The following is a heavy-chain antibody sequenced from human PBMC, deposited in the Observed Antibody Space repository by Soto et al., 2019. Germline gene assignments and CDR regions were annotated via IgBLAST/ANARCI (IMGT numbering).Heavy chain of an antibody. D-gene: IGHD3-22*01. V-gene: IGHV1-69*01. CDR3: ARDGTLYDSNGYYYVY. CDR2: IIPVFGKP. J-gene: IGHJ4*02. Sequence: QVQLVQSGAEVKKPGSSVKVSCKASGGTFSRSAINWVRQAPGQGLEWVGGIIPVFGKPNYAQKFQGRVTITADESTSTAYMELRRLTSEDTAVYYCARDGTLYDSNGYYYVYWGQGTLVTVSS. CDR1: GGTFSRSA.